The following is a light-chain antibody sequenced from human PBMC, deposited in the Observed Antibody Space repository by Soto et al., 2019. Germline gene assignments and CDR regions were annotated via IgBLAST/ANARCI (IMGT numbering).Light chain of an antibody. J-gene: IGKJ4*01. CDR1: QRISTF. CDR3: QQSYRLPLT. V-gene: IGKV1-39*01. Sequence: DIQMTQSPSSLSAFVGDSVTITCHASQRISTFLNWYHQKPGKAPKHLIYSASYLQSGVPSNFSGSGSGTDFTLSIVTLQPEDFGTYYCQQSYRLPLTFGGGTKVEI. CDR2: SAS.